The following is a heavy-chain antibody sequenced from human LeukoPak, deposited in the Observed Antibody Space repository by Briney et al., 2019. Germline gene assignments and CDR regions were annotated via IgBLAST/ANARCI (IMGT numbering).Heavy chain of an antibody. Sequence: APVKPSPTPSGYTFTSYFMHSVRQAPGQGLEWMGLVNPSGGSTNYAQKSQGRVTMTRDMSTSTVFMELDSLRSEDTAVYYCARGPGDLGDYWGQGTMVTVSS. J-gene: IGHJ4*01. CDR1: GYTFTSYF. D-gene: IGHD2-21*01. V-gene: IGHV1-46*01. CDR3: ARGPGDLGDY. CDR2: VNPSGGST.